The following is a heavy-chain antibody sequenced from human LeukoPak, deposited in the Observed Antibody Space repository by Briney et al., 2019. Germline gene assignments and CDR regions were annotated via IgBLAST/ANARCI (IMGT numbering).Heavy chain of an antibody. CDR3: ARGQYYYDSSRYY. D-gene: IGHD3-22*01. CDR1: GGSFSGYY. CDR2: INHSGST. Sequence: SETLSLTCAVYGGSFSGYYWSWIRQPPGKGLEWIGEINHSGSTNYNPSLKSRVTISVDTSKNQFSLKLSSVTAADTAVYYCARGQYYYDSSRYYWGQGTLVTVSS. J-gene: IGHJ4*02. V-gene: IGHV4-34*01.